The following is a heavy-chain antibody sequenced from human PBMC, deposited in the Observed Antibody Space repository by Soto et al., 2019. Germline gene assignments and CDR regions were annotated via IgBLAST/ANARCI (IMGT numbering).Heavy chain of an antibody. Sequence: SVKVSCKASGGTFSSYTISWVRQAPGQGLEWMGRIIPILGIANYAQKFQGRVTITADKSTSTAYMELSSLRSEDTAVYYCAREMGGCSGGSCYSPSAFDIWSQGTMVTVSS. CDR3: AREMGGCSGGSCYSPSAFDI. J-gene: IGHJ3*02. CDR2: IIPILGIA. V-gene: IGHV1-69*04. CDR1: GGTFSSYT. D-gene: IGHD2-15*01.